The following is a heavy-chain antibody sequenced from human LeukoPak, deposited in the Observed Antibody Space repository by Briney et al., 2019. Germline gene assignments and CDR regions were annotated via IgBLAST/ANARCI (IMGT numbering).Heavy chain of an antibody. D-gene: IGHD4-11*01. CDR2: ISQFGST. V-gene: IGHV4-34*01. J-gene: IGHJ4*02. CDR3: ARGGHSNHDPFDY. CDR1: GGPFSGYY. Sequence: SETLSLTCDVLGGPFSGYYWSWIRQPPGRGLEWIGEISQFGSTDYNPSLKSRVTISVDTSGGRFSLKMTSVTAADSAVYYCARGGHSNHDPFDYWGQGTLVTVS.